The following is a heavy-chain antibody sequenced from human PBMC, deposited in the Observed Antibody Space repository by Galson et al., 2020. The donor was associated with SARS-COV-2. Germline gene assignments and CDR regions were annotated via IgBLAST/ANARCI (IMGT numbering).Heavy chain of an antibody. J-gene: IGHJ3*02. D-gene: IGHD5-12*01. Sequence: GGSLRLSCAASGFTVSTNHMSWVRQAPGKGLEWVLVIYSGGTTYYAASVKGRFTVSRHNSKNTLYLQMNSLRTEDTAVYYCARVIEYSGYDDAVDIWGQGTMVSVSS. V-gene: IGHV3-53*04. CDR1: GFTVSTNH. CDR2: IYSGGTT. CDR3: ARVIEYSGYDDAVDI.